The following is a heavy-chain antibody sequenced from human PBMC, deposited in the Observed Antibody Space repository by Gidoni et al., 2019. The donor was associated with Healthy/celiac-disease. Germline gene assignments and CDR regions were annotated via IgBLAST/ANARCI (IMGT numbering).Heavy chain of an antibody. V-gene: IGHV3-30*18. CDR3: AKDKALAGLFDY. CDR2: ISYDGSNK. D-gene: IGHD6-19*01. J-gene: IGHJ4*02. CDR1: GFTFRSYG. Sequence: QVPLVESGGGVVNPGRSWRLSCEASGFTFRSYGMHWVSQATGKGLECVAVISYDGSNKYYADSVKVRFTISRYNCKNTLYLQMNSRRAEDTAVYYCAKDKALAGLFDYWGQGTLVTVSS.